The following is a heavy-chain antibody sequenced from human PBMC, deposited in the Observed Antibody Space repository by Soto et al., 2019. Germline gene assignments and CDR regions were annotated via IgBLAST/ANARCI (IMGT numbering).Heavy chain of an antibody. J-gene: IGHJ3*02. Sequence: QVQLQESGPGLVKPSQTLSLTCTVSGGSISSGDYYWSWIRQPPGKGLAWIGYIYYSGSTYYNPAIKSRVTISVDTSKNQCSLKLSSVTAADTAVYYCARDCSGGSCRKDAFDIWGQGTMVTVSS. CDR2: IYYSGST. D-gene: IGHD2-15*01. CDR1: GGSISSGDYY. CDR3: ARDCSGGSCRKDAFDI. V-gene: IGHV4-30-4*01.